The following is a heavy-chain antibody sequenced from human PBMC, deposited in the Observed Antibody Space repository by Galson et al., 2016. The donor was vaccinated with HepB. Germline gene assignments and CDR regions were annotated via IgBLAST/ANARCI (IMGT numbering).Heavy chain of an antibody. V-gene: IGHV3-53*01. D-gene: IGHD3-9*01. CDR1: GFIVSYNY. Sequence: SLRLSCAASGFIVSYNYMSWVRQAPGKGLEWVSVIHNVGSTYYIDSVKGRFTISRDNSKNTLYLQMNSLRAEDTAVYYCARVYGGDWLNLHTFDVWGQGAMVTASS. CDR2: IHNVGST. J-gene: IGHJ3*01. CDR3: ARVYGGDWLNLHTFDV.